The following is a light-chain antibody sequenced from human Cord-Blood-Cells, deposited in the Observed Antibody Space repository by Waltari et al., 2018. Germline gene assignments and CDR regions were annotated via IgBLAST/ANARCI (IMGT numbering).Light chain of an antibody. Sequence: SYELTQPPSVSVSPGQTASITCPGDHLGDKYACWYQQKPGQSPVLVIYQYSERPSGSPERFSGSNAGNTATLTISGTRAMDEADYYCQAWDSSTNWVFGGGTKLTVL. V-gene: IGLV3-1*01. CDR1: HLGDKY. CDR2: QYS. CDR3: QAWDSSTNWV. J-gene: IGLJ3*02.